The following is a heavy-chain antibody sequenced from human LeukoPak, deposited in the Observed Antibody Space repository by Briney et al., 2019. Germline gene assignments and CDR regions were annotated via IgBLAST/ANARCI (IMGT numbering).Heavy chain of an antibody. CDR1: GGSFSGYY. V-gene: IGHV4-34*01. Sequence: SETLSLTCAVYGGSFSGYYWSWIRQPPGKGLEWIGEINHSGSTNYNPSLKSRDTISVDTSKNQFSLKLSSVTAADTAVYYCARGPSLGPMTTVTTGDYWGQGTLVTVSS. D-gene: IGHD4-17*01. J-gene: IGHJ4*02. CDR2: INHSGST. CDR3: ARGPSLGPMTTVTTGDY.